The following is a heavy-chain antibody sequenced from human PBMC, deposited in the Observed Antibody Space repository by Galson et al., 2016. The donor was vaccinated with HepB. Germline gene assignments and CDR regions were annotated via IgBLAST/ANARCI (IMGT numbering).Heavy chain of an antibody. CDR3: ARMFGSGWYGGWTGFDP. D-gene: IGHD6-19*01. J-gene: IGHJ5*02. CDR1: GGSISSYH. CDR2: IYTSGST. Sequence: LSLTCTVSGGSISSYHWSWIRQPAGKGLEWIGRIYTSGSTNYNTSLKSRVTMSVDTSKNQFSLKLSSVTAADTAVYYCARMFGSGWYGGWTGFDPWGQGTLVTVSS. V-gene: IGHV4-4*07.